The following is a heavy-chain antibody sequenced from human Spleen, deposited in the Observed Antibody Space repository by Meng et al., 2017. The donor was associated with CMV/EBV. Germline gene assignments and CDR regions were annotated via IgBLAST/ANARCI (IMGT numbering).Heavy chain of an antibody. D-gene: IGHD6-6*01. CDR3: ARVIGYTTSEEDY. CDR2: INPNSGGT. Sequence: ASVKVSCKASGYTFTGYYMHWVRQAPGQGLEWMGWINPNSGGTNYAQKLQGRVTMTTDTSTSTAYMELRSLRSDDTAVYYCARVIGYTTSEEDYWGQGTLVTVSS. CDR1: GYTFTGYY. J-gene: IGHJ4*02. V-gene: IGHV1-2*02.